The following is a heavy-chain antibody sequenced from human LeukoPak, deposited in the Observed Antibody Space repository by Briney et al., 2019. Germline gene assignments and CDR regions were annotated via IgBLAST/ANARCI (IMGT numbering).Heavy chain of an antibody. CDR3: ARVKDPGGYYYYYYMDV. D-gene: IGHD3-16*01. J-gene: IGHJ6*03. CDR2: INDSGST. CDR1: GGSFSGYY. Sequence: SETLYLTCAVYGGSFSGYYWSWIRQPPGKGLEWIGEINDSGSTKYNPSLKSRVTISIDTSKNQFSLKVTSVTAADTAVYYCARVKDPGGYYYYYYMDVWGKGTTVTVSS. V-gene: IGHV4-34*01.